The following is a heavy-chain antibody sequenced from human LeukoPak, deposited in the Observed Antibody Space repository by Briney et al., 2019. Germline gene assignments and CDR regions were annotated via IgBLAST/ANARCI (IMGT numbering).Heavy chain of an antibody. CDR2: IYYSGTT. D-gene: IGHD3-22*01. CDR1: GGSISSTNYY. CDR3: ARSYYHSGGPAEWYFDL. V-gene: IGHV4-39*07. J-gene: IGHJ2*01. Sequence: SETLSLTCTVSGGSISSTNYYWDWIRQPPGMGLEWIGDIYYSGTTYYNPSLKGRVTLSVDTSKNQFSLKLISVTAADTAVYYCARSYYHSGGPAEWYFDLWGRGTLVTVSS.